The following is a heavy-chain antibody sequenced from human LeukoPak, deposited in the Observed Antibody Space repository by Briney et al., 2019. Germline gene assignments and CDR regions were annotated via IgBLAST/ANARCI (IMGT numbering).Heavy chain of an antibody. CDR3: AREVGATDY. CDR1: GFTFGDYA. V-gene: IGHV3-48*01. CDR2: ISSSSDII. D-gene: IGHD1-26*01. J-gene: IGHJ4*02. Sequence: GGSLRLSCTASGFTFGDYAMSWFRQAPGKGLEWVSYISSSSDIIYYADSVKGRFTISRDNAKNSLYLQMNSLRAEDTAVYYCAREVGATDYWGQGTLVTVSS.